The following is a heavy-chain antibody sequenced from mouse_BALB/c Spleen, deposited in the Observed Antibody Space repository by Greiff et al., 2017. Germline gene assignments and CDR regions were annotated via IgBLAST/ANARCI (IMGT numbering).Heavy chain of an antibody. V-gene: IGHV5-9-3*01. Sequence: EVKLVESGGGLVKPGGSLKLSCAASGFTFSSYAMSWVRQTPEKRLEWVATISSGGSYTYYPDSVKGRFTISRDNAKNTLYLQMSSLRSEDTAMYYCARHGGLYYFDYWGQGTTLTVSS. CDR1: GFTFSSYA. J-gene: IGHJ2*01. CDR3: ARHGGLYYFDY. CDR2: ISSGGSYT.